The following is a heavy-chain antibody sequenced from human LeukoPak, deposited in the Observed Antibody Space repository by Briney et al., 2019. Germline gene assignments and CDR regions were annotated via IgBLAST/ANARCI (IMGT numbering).Heavy chain of an antibody. V-gene: IGHV4-4*07. CDR3: ARGPDYDILTGYYGIQADAFDI. Sequence: SETLSLTCTVSGGSISSYHWSWIRQPPGKGLEWIGRIYTSGSTNYNPSLKSRVTMSVDTSKNQFSLKLSSVTAADTAVYYCARGPDYDILTGYYGIQADAFDIWGQGTMVTVSS. CDR1: GGSISSYH. J-gene: IGHJ3*02. CDR2: IYTSGST. D-gene: IGHD3-9*01.